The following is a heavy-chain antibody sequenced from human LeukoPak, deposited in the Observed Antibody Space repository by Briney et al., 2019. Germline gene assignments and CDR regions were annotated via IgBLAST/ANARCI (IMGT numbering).Heavy chain of an antibody. V-gene: IGHV3-53*01. Sequence: PGGSLRLSCAASGFTFSSFAMSWVRQAPGKGLEWVSIIFSGGSTNYADSVKGRFTISRDNSKNTVYLQMESLRAEDTAVYYCARSSPGVGATWGQGTLVTVSS. CDR1: GFTFSSFA. CDR3: ARSSPGVGAT. D-gene: IGHD1-26*01. CDR2: IFSGGST. J-gene: IGHJ1*01.